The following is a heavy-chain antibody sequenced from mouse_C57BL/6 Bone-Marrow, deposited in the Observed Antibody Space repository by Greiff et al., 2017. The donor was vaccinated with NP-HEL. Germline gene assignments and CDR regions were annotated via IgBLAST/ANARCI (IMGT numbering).Heavy chain of an antibody. D-gene: IGHD2-5*01. V-gene: IGHV1-55*01. CDR1: GYTFTSYW. CDR2: IYPGSGST. CDR3: ASYYSNYDY. J-gene: IGHJ2*01. Sequence: QVQLQQPGAELVKPGASVTMSCKASGYTFTSYWITWVKQRPGQGLEWIGDIYPGSGSTNYNEKFKSKATLTVDTSSGTAYMQLSSLTSEDSAVYYCASYYSNYDYWGQGTTLTVSS.